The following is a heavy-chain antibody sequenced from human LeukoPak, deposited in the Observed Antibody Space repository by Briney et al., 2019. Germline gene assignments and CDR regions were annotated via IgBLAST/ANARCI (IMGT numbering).Heavy chain of an antibody. D-gene: IGHD3-22*01. CDR2: INHSGST. CDR1: GGSFSGYY. Sequence: PSETLSLTCAVYGGSFSGYYWSWIRQPPGKGLEWIGEINHSGSTNYNPSLKSRVTISVDTSKNQFSLELSSVTAADTAVYYCARAFPPYYYDSSGYLSNFDYWGQGTLVAVSS. V-gene: IGHV4-34*01. CDR3: ARAFPPYYYDSSGYLSNFDY. J-gene: IGHJ4*02.